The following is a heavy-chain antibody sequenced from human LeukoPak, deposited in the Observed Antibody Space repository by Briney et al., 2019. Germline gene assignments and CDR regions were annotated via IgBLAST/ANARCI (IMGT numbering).Heavy chain of an antibody. CDR1: GGSISSYY. J-gene: IGHJ3*02. V-gene: IGHV4-4*07. D-gene: IGHD1-26*01. CDR2: IYTSGST. Sequence: SETPSLTCTVSGGSISSYYWSWIRQPAGKGLEWIGLIYTSGSTNYNPSLKSQVTMSVDTSKNQFSLKLSSVTAADTAVYYCARCSGSYISPFDIWGQGTMDTVSS. CDR3: ARCSGSYISPFDI.